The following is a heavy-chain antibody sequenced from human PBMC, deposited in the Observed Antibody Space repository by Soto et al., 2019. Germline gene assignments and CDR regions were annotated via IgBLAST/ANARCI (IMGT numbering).Heavy chain of an antibody. J-gene: IGHJ4*02. CDR2: IIPIFGTA. Sequence: SVKVSCKASGGTFSSHAISWVRQAPGQGLEWMGGIIPIFGTANYAQKFQGRVTITADESTSTAYMELSSLRSEDTAVYNCASPYCSSTSCYSGSQFDYWGQGTLVTVSS. V-gene: IGHV1-69*13. CDR3: ASPYCSSTSCYSGSQFDY. D-gene: IGHD2-2*02. CDR1: GGTFSSHA.